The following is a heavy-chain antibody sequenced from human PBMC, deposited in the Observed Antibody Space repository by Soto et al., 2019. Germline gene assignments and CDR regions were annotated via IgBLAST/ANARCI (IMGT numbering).Heavy chain of an antibody. Sequence: PGGSLRLSCAASGFTFSSYAMSWVRQAPGKGLEWVSAISGDGGSSHYADSVKGRFSISRDISKNTLYLHMNSLRAEDTAVYYCAKGSDYFHSGGYNLDYFQHWGQGT. V-gene: IGHV3-23*01. J-gene: IGHJ1*01. CDR2: ISGDGGSS. CDR1: GFTFSSYA. D-gene: IGHD3-22*01. CDR3: AKGSDYFHSGGYNLDYFQH.